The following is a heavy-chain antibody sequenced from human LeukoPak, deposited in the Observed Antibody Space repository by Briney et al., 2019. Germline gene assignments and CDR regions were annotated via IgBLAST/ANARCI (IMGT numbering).Heavy chain of an antibody. CDR2: IYYSGST. V-gene: IGHV4-59*11. J-gene: IGHJ5*02. D-gene: IGHD3-3*01. Sequence: SETLSLTCTVSGGSISSHYWSWIRQPPGKGLEWIGYIYYSGSTNYNPSLKSRVTISVDTSKNQFSLKLSSVTAADTAVYYCARVRTPYYDFWSGYYFDNWFDPWGQGTLDTVSS. CDR1: GGSISSHY. CDR3: ARVRTPYYDFWSGYYFDNWFDP.